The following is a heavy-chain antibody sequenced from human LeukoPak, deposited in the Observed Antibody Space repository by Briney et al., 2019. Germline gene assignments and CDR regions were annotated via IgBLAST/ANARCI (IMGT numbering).Heavy chain of an antibody. Sequence: SVKVSCKASGGTFSSYAISRVRQAPGQGLEWMGRIIPILGIANYAQKFQGRVTITADKSTSTAYMELSSLRSEDTAVYYCARVEMATLWHAFDIWGQGTMVTVSS. CDR2: IIPILGIA. J-gene: IGHJ3*02. V-gene: IGHV1-69*04. CDR1: GGTFSSYA. CDR3: ARVEMATLWHAFDI. D-gene: IGHD5-12*01.